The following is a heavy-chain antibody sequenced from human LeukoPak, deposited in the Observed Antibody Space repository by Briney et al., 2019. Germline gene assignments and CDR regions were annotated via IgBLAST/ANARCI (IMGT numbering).Heavy chain of an antibody. J-gene: IGHJ4*02. CDR3: ARQIEAGATSPFDY. CDR1: GYSFTTLY. V-gene: IGHV5-10-1*01. CDR2: IDPSDSYT. Sequence: GESLKISCQASGYSFTTLYISWVRQMPGKGLEWMGRIDPSDSYTDYSPAFEGHVTISVDQSINTAFLQWSSLKASDTAMYYCARQIEAGATSPFDYWGQGTLVTVSP. D-gene: IGHD1-26*01.